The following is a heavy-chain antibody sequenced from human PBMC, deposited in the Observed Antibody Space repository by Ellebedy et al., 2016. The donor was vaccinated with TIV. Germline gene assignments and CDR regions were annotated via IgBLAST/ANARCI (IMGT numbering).Heavy chain of an antibody. CDR2: INHSGFT. Sequence: MPSETLSLTCGVSGGTFSGFYWTRIRQSPGKGLEWIGDINHSGFTDYNPSLKNRVTMSVDPSKKQFSLKLNSVTAADTAVYYCAKGRGVIAGSWGQGTLVAVSS. J-gene: IGHJ5*02. V-gene: IGHV4-34*08. CDR3: AKGRGVIAGS. D-gene: IGHD3-10*01. CDR1: GGTFSGFY.